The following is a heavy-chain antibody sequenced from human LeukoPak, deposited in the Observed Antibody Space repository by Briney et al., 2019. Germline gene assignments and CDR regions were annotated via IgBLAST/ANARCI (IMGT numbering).Heavy chain of an antibody. CDR2: ISGSGTRT. J-gene: IGHJ4*02. V-gene: IGHV3-23*01. D-gene: IGHD3-22*01. CDR1: GFTFSNYA. CDR3: AKSYDSSGYYYPTIDY. Sequence: GGSLTLSCAASGFTFSNYAMNWVRQAPGKGLESASAISGSGTRTYYADSVKGRFTISRDNSKNTLYLQMNSLRAEDTAVYYCAKSYDSSGYYYPTIDYWGQGTLVTVSS.